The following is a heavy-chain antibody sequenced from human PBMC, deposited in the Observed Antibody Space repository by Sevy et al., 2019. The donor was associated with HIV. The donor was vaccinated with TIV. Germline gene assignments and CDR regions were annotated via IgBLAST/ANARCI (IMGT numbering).Heavy chain of an antibody. Sequence: GGSLRLSCAASGFTISSYSMNWVRQAPGKGLEWVSYISSSSSTIYYADSVKGRFTISRDNAKNSLYLQMNSLRDEDTAVYYCARDLGYSSSRATYFDYWGQGTLVTVSS. D-gene: IGHD6-6*01. CDR3: ARDLGYSSSRATYFDY. J-gene: IGHJ4*02. CDR2: ISSSSSTI. V-gene: IGHV3-48*02. CDR1: GFTISSYS.